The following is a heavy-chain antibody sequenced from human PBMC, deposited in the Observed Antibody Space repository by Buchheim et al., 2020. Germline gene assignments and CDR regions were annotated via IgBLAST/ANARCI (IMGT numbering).Heavy chain of an antibody. V-gene: IGHV4-39*01. J-gene: IGHJ5*02. CDR3: ARRPYSYNWFDP. D-gene: IGHD2-15*01. Sequence: QLQLQESGPGLVKPSETLSLTCTASGGSISSRSYYWGWIRQPPGKGLECIGSIFFSGSTYYNPSLKTRVTMSVDTSKNQFSLTINSVTAADTAVYYCARRPYSYNWFDPWGQGTL. CDR2: IFFSGST. CDR1: GGSISSRSYY.